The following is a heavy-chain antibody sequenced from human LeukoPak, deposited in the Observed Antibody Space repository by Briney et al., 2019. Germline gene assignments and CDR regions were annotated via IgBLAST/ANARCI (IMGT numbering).Heavy chain of an antibody. V-gene: IGHV3-48*04. D-gene: IGHD3-10*01. CDR1: GFTFSSYS. CDR2: ISDVSSTI. J-gene: IGHJ5*02. CDR3: ARDLYGYWFDP. Sequence: SGGSLRLSCAASGFTFSSYSMNWVRQAPGKGLEWISYISDVSSTIYYADSVKGRFTISRDNAKNSLYLQMNSLRAEDTAVYYCARDLYGYWFDPWGQGTLVTVSS.